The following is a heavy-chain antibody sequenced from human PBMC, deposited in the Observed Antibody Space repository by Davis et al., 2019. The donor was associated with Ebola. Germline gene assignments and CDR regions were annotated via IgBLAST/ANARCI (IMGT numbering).Heavy chain of an antibody. Sequence: GESLKISCAASGFTFSSYGMHWVRQAPGKGLEWVAFIRYDGSNKYYADSVKGRFTISRDNAKNSLYLQMNSLRAEDTAVYYCARRPYNSSPGYWGQGTLVTVSS. CDR3: ARRPYNSSPGY. CDR2: IRYDGSNK. V-gene: IGHV3-30*02. CDR1: GFTFSSYG. J-gene: IGHJ4*02. D-gene: IGHD6-6*01.